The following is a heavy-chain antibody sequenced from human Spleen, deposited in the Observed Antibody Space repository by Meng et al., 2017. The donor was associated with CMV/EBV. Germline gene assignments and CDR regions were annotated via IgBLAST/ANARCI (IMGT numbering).Heavy chain of an antibody. Sequence: GESLKISCAASRFTFSDYYMSWIRQAPGKGLEWISYISNGGSVVYYADSVKGRFSISRDNAKNSLYLQMNSLRADDTALYFCARGLPAIGSFDYWGQGTLVTVSS. V-gene: IGHV3-11*04. CDR1: RFTFSDYY. D-gene: IGHD1-26*01. J-gene: IGHJ4*02. CDR3: ARGLPAIGSFDY. CDR2: ISNGGSVV.